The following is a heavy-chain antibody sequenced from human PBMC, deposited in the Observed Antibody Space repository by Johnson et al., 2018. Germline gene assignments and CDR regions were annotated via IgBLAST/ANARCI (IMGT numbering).Heavy chain of an antibody. CDR2: INSDGSST. CDR1: GFTFSSYW. D-gene: IGHD3-10*01. V-gene: IGHV3-74*02. Sequence: EVQLLESGGGLVQPGGSLRLSCAASGFTFSSYWMHWVRQAPGKGLVWVSRINSDGSSTSYADSVKGRFTISRDNAKNTLYLQMNSLRAEDTAVYYCARVYAYGSGSFLYYMDVWGKGTTVTVS. CDR3: ARVYAYGSGSFLYYMDV. J-gene: IGHJ6*03.